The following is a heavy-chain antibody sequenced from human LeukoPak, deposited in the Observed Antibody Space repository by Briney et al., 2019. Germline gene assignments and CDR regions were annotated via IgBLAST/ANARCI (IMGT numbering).Heavy chain of an antibody. CDR3: AHSRSERYYDILTGPGYFDY. D-gene: IGHD3-9*01. CDR2: SYWDDDK. V-gene: IGHV2-5*02. J-gene: IGHJ4*02. CDR1: GFSLSTSGVG. Sequence: LVNPTQTLTLTCTFSGFSLSTSGVGVGWIRQPPGKALEWLSLSYWDDDKRYSPSLKRRQTITQETTKNQGVLTMTNMDPVDTATYYCAHSRSERYYDILTGPGYFDYWGQGTLVTVSS.